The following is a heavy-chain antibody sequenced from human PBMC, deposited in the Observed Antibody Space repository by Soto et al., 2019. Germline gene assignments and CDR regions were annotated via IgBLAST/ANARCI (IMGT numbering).Heavy chain of an antibody. V-gene: IGHV3-30*18. J-gene: IGHJ4*02. CDR3: AKEPLLRFLQWLLFD. CDR1: GFTFSTYG. Sequence: QVQLVESGGGVVQPGRSLRLSCTASGFTFSTYGMHWVRQAPGKGLEWVAVISSDGGSIYYADSVKGRFTISTDNSMNTLYLQMNSLRAEDTAVYYCAKEPLLRFLQWLLFDWGQGTLVTVSS. D-gene: IGHD3-3*01. CDR2: ISSDGGSI.